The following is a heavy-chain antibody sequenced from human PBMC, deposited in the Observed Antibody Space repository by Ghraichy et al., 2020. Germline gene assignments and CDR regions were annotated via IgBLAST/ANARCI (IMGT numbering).Heavy chain of an antibody. CDR2: IYYSGST. CDR1: GGSISSYY. V-gene: IGHV4-59*01. J-gene: IGHJ4*02. CDR3: ARARSMVRGVMGYVQDFDY. Sequence: SQTLSLTCTVSGGSISSYYWSWIRQPPGKGLEWIGYIYYSGSTNYNPSLKSRVTISVDTSKNQFSPKLSSVTAADTAVYYCARARSMVRGVMGYVQDFDYWGQGTLVTVSS. D-gene: IGHD3-10*01.